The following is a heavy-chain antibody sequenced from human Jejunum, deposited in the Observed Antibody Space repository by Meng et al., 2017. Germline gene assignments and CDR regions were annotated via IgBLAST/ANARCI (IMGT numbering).Heavy chain of an antibody. Sequence: GASLKICCAASCFTFSSSAMSWVRQAPGKGLEWVSGISGSGGSTFYADSVKGRFTITRDNSKNTLYLQMNGLRAEDTAVYYCAKDWFSWLQLSVNYFDYWGQGTLVTVSS. CDR3: AKDWFSWLQLSVNYFDY. D-gene: IGHD5-24*01. CDR2: ISGSGGST. CDR1: CFTFSSSA. V-gene: IGHV3-23*01. J-gene: IGHJ4*02.